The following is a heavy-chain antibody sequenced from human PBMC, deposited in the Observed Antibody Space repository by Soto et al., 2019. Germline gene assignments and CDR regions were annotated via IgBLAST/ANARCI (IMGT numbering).Heavy chain of an antibody. Sequence: QVQLVQSGAEVKKPGASVRVSCEVSGYTFTSYGIIWVRQAPGQGLEWMGWINTYNVNINYAQRLHGRVTMTTDTSTGTAYMELRSLRSDVTALYFCARERGGYKHFDYWCQGTLVTVSS. CDR3: ARERGGYKHFDY. CDR2: INTYNVNI. D-gene: IGHD1-26*01. V-gene: IGHV1-18*01. CDR1: GYTFTSYG. J-gene: IGHJ4*02.